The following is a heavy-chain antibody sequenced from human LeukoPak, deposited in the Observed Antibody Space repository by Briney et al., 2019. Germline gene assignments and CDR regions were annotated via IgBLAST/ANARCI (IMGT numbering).Heavy chain of an antibody. Sequence: ASVKVPCKASGYTFTGYYMHWVRQAPGQGLEWMGWINPNSGGTNYAQKFQGRVTMTRDTSISTAYMELSRLRSDDTAVYYCARAYCSGGSCYPFDYWGQGTLVTVSS. CDR3: ARAYCSGGSCYPFDY. CDR1: GYTFTGYY. V-gene: IGHV1-2*02. CDR2: INPNSGGT. D-gene: IGHD2-15*01. J-gene: IGHJ4*02.